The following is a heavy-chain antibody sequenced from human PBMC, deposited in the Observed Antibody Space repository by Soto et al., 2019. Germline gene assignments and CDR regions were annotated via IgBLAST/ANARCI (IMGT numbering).Heavy chain of an antibody. CDR1: GFTFSNYA. J-gene: IGHJ3*02. CDR3: AREEGYCSGGGCYPDAFDI. Sequence: QVQLVESGGGVVQPGRSLRLSCAASGFTFSNYAMHWVRQAPGKGLEWVAVIAYDGRDKYYADSVKGRFTISRDNSKNTLYLQINSLRAEDTAMYYCAREEGYCSGGGCYPDAFDIWGQGTMVIASS. V-gene: IGHV3-30*04. D-gene: IGHD2-15*01. CDR2: IAYDGRDK.